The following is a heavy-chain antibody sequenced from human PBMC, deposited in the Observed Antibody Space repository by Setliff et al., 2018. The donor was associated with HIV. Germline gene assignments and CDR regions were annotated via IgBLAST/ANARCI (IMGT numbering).Heavy chain of an antibody. Sequence: PSETLSLTCAVYGGSFSGFYWSWIRQAPGKGLEWIGEINHSGKTNYNPSLKSRITLSVDTSKNQFSLNLFSVTAADTAVYYCARPRRVRSRAWYWFDIWGQGTLVTVSS. CDR1: GGSFSGFY. J-gene: IGHJ5*02. V-gene: IGHV4-34*01. D-gene: IGHD6-19*01. CDR2: INHSGKT. CDR3: ARPRRVRSRAWYWFDI.